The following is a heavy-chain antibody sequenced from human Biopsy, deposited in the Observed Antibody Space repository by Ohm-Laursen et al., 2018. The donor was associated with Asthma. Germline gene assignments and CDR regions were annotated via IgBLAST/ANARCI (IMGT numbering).Heavy chain of an antibody. Sequence: GSLRLSCPASGFTFSNYGMHWVRQAPGRGPEYVSFIATDGSNKFYADSVKGRFTVSRDNSKRTLYLHMTGLRADDTGVYYCVKDHSAGYYYFDDWGQGAQVTVSS. V-gene: IGHV3-64D*08. CDR1: GFTFSNYG. CDR3: VKDHSAGYYYFDD. J-gene: IGHJ4*02. D-gene: IGHD2-21*01. CDR2: IATDGSNK.